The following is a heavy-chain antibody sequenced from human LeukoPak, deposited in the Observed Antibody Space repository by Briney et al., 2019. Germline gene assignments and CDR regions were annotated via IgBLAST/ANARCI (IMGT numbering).Heavy chain of an antibody. CDR2: VNPNNGAT. Sequence: AASVKVSCKASGYIFRDYYINWVRQAPGQGLEWMGWVNPNNGATKYAQKFEGRVTMTSDTSISTAYMELSRLRSDDTAVYYCARGQRLVGATTRGWFDPWGQGTLVTVSS. V-gene: IGHV1-2*02. CDR1: GYIFRDYY. CDR3: ARGQRLVGATTRGWFDP. J-gene: IGHJ5*02. D-gene: IGHD1-26*01.